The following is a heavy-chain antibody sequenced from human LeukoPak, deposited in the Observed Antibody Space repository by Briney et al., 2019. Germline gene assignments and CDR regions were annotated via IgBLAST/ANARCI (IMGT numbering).Heavy chain of an antibody. CDR3: ARDLRRVVGATTLGY. V-gene: IGHV1-2*02. D-gene: IGHD1-26*01. CDR2: INPNSGGT. J-gene: IGHJ4*02. Sequence: GASVKVSCKASGYTFTGYYMHWVRQAPGQGLEWRGWINPNSGGTNYAQKFQDRVTMTRDTSISTAYMELSRLRSDDTAVYYCARDLRRVVGATTLGYWGQGTLVTVSS. CDR1: GYTFTGYY.